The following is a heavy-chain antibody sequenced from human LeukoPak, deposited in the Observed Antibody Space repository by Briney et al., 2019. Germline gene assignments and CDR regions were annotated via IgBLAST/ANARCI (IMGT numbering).Heavy chain of an antibody. CDR3: ARIHRYCSGGACYVLDN. J-gene: IGHJ4*02. CDR1: GGSISSGGYY. D-gene: IGHD2-15*01. V-gene: IGHV4-31*03. CDR2: IYYSGST. Sequence: SQTLSLTCTVSGGSISSGGYYWSWIRQHPGRGLEWIGYIYYSGSTYYNPSLKSRVTISVDTSKNQFSLKLSSVTAADTAVYYCARIHRYCSGGACYVLDNWGQGTLVAVSS.